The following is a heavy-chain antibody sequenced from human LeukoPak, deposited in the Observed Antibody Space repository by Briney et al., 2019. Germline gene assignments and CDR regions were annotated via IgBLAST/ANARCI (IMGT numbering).Heavy chain of an antibody. Sequence: PSQTLSLTCTVSGGSISSGSYYSSWIRQPAGKGLEWIGRIYTSGCTNYNPSLKSRVTISVDTSKNQFSLKLSSVTAADTAVYYCARDTGPSYYYYYYMDVWGKGTTVTISS. CDR1: GGSISSGSYY. J-gene: IGHJ6*03. CDR2: IYTSGCT. V-gene: IGHV4-61*02. D-gene: IGHD4-17*01. CDR3: ARDTGPSYYYYYYMDV.